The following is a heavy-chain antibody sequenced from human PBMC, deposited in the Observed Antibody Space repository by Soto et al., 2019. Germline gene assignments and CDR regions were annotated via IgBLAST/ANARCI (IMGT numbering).Heavy chain of an antibody. CDR3: ARAFDILTRYYFDY. D-gene: IGHD3-9*01. Sequence: QVQLQESGPGLVKPSQTLSLTCTVSGGSISSCDYYWSWIRQPPGKGLEWIGYIYYSGSTYYNTSLKCRVTISVDTSKNQFSLKLSSVTAADTAVYYCARAFDILTRYYFDYWGQGTLVTVSS. CDR1: GGSISSCDYY. V-gene: IGHV4-30-4*01. CDR2: IYYSGST. J-gene: IGHJ4*02.